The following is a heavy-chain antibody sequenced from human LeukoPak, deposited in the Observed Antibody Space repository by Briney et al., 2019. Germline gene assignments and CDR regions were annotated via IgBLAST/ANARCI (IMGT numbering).Heavy chain of an antibody. D-gene: IGHD4-23*01. Sequence: PGGSLRLSCAASGFTFSSYAMSWARQAPGKGLEWVSAISGSGGSTYYADSVKGRFTISRDNSKNTLYLQMNSLRAEDTAVYYCAKHVTRVVYSRLFDPWGQGTLVTVSS. CDR1: GFTFSSYA. V-gene: IGHV3-23*01. J-gene: IGHJ5*02. CDR2: ISGSGGST. CDR3: AKHVTRVVYSRLFDP.